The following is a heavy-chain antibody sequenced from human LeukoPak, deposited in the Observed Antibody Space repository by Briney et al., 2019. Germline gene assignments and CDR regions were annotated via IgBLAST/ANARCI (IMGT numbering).Heavy chain of an antibody. CDR2: IRYDGINK. J-gene: IGHJ6*03. CDR1: GFTFSNYG. V-gene: IGHV3-30*02. Sequence: GGSLRLSCAASGFTFSNYGMHWVRQAPGKGLEWVTFIRYDGINKYYADSVKGRFTISRDNSKNTLYLQMNSLRAEDTAVYYCAKRPGYGAPDYYYYYMDVWGKGTTVTVSS. D-gene: IGHD4-17*01. CDR3: AKRPGYGAPDYYYYYMDV.